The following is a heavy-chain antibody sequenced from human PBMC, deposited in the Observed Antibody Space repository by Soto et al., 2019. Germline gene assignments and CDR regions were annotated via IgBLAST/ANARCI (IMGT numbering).Heavy chain of an antibody. Sequence: SETLSLTCAVSGGSISSGGYSWTWIRQPPGKGLEWIGYVHHTGSTTYNPSLKTRVNISVDRPNNQFFLTLTSATAADSAIYYCERGLWNDVFQYWGRGILVTVSS. CDR2: VHHTGST. CDR1: GGSISSGGYS. D-gene: IGHD1-1*01. V-gene: IGHV4-30-2*01. J-gene: IGHJ4*02. CDR3: ERGLWNDVFQY.